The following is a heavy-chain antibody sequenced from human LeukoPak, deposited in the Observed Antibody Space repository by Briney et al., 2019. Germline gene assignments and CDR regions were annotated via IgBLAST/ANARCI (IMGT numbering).Heavy chain of an antibody. CDR1: GFTFDDYA. CDR2: ISYDGSNK. V-gene: IGHV3-30-3*01. D-gene: IGHD2-15*01. Sequence: GGSLRLSCAASGFTFDDYAMHWVRQAPGKGLEWVAVISYDGSNKYYADSVKGRFTISRDNSKNTLYLQMNSLRAEDTAVYYCARGGDGYCSGGSCLYYWFDPWGQGTLVTVSS. CDR3: ARGGDGYCSGGSCLYYWFDP. J-gene: IGHJ5*02.